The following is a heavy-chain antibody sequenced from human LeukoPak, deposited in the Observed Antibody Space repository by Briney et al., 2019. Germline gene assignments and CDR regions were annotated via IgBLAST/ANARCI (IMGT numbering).Heavy chain of an antibody. V-gene: IGHV3-43*02. J-gene: IGHJ4*02. D-gene: IGHD5-24*01. CDR2: ISGDGGST. CDR3: AKFGDGYNPFGY. Sequence: PGGSLRLSCAASGFTFSTYWMNWVRQAPGKGLEWVSLISGDGGSTYYADSVKGRFTISRDNSKNSLYLQMNSLRTEDTALYYCAKFGDGYNPFGYWGQGTLVTVSS. CDR1: GFTFSTYW.